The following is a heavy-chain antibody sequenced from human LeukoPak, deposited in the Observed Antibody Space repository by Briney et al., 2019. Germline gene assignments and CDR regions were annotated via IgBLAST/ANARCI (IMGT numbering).Heavy chain of an antibody. CDR3: ARAAGYSSSWSYFDY. CDR2: IIPIFGTA. D-gene: IGHD6-13*01. V-gene: IGHV1-69*13. J-gene: IGHJ4*02. CDR1: GGTFSSYA. Sequence: SVKVSCKASGGTFSSYAISWVRQAPGQGLEWMGGIIPIFGTANYAQKFQGRVTITADESTSTAYMELSSLRSEDTAVYYCARAAGYSSSWSYFDYWGQGTLVTVSS.